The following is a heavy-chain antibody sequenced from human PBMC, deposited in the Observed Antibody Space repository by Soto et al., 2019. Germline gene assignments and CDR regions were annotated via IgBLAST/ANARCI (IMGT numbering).Heavy chain of an antibody. V-gene: IGHV3-30*18. D-gene: IGHD5-18*01. CDR3: AKDVHPGYSYDGDPGWFDP. CDR2: ISYDGSNK. CDR1: GFTFSSYG. Sequence: SLRLSCAASGFTFSSYGMHWVRQAPGKGLEWVAVISYDGSNKYYADSVKGRFTISRDNSKNTLYLQMNSLRAEDTAVYYCAKDVHPGYSYDGDPGWFDPWGQGTLVTVSS. J-gene: IGHJ5*02.